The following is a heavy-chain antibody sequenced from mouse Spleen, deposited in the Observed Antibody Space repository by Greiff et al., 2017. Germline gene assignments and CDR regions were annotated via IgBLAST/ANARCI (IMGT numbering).Heavy chain of an antibody. CDR3: ASNYWFAY. V-gene: IGHV5-17*02. J-gene: IGHJ3*01. Sequence: EVKVEESGGGLVQPGGSRKLSCAASGFTFSSFGMHWVRQAPEKGLEWVAYISSGSSTIYYADTVKGRFTISRDNPKNTLFLQMTSLRSEDTAMYYCASNYWFAYWGQGTLVTVSA. CDR1: GFTFSSFG. CDR2: ISSGSSTI. D-gene: IGHD1-3*01.